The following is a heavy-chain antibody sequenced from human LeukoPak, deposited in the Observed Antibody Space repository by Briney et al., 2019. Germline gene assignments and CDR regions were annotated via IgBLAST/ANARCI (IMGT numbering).Heavy chain of an antibody. CDR2: INHSGST. D-gene: IGHD2-15*01. CDR1: GGSFSGYY. V-gene: IGHV4-34*01. CDR3: ARQDWGYCSGGSCYSYFDY. Sequence: SETLSLTCAVYGGSFSGYYWSWIRQPPGKGLEWIGEINHSGSTNYNPSLKSRVTISVDTSKNQFSLKLSSVTAADTAVYYCARQDWGYCSGGSCYSYFDYWGQGTLVTVSS. J-gene: IGHJ4*02.